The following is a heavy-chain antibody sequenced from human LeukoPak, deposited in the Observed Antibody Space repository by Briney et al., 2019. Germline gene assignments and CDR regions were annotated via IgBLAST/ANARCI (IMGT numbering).Heavy chain of an antibody. J-gene: IGHJ4*02. CDR3: ARHRFASPLDS. Sequence: SDTLSLTCAVSGYSISSSNWWGWIRQPPGKGLEWIGYIYYSGSTYYNPSLKSRVTMSVDTSKNQFSLKLSSVTAVDTAVYYCARHRFASPLDSWGQGTLVTVSS. CDR1: GYSISSSNW. CDR2: IYYSGST. D-gene: IGHD2-21*01. V-gene: IGHV4-28*01.